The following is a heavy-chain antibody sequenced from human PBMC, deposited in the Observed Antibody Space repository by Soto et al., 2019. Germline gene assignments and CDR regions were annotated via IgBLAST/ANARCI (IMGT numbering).Heavy chain of an antibody. Sequence: QVQLVESGGGVVQPGRSLRLSCAASGFTFSSYAMHWVRQAPGKGLEWVAVISYDGSNKYYADSVKGRFTISRDNSKNTLYLQMNSLRVEDTAVYYCAREVSGSYFIDYWGQGTLVTVSS. CDR3: AREVSGSYFIDY. CDR2: ISYDGSNK. D-gene: IGHD1-26*01. CDR1: GFTFSSYA. J-gene: IGHJ4*02. V-gene: IGHV3-30-3*01.